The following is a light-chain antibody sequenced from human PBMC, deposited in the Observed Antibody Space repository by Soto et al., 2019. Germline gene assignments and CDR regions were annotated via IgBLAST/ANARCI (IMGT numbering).Light chain of an antibody. Sequence: EIVLTQSAATLSVSPGERATLSCRASQSVSRDLAWYQQKPGQAPRLLLYGASTRAPSIPARFSGSGSGTDLTLTISSLQSEAFAVYYCQQYDKWPTWTFGQGTKVDIK. J-gene: IGKJ1*01. CDR2: GAS. CDR1: QSVSRD. V-gene: IGKV3-15*01. CDR3: QQYDKWPTWT.